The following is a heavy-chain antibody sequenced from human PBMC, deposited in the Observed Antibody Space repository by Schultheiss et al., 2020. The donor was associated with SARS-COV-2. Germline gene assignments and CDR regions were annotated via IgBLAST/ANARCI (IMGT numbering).Heavy chain of an antibody. CDR1: GFTFSDYY. D-gene: IGHD1-1*01. J-gene: IGHJ4*02. CDR2: ISGSGGST. CDR3: AKDLKVGQGDKGNEFDY. V-gene: IGHV3-23*01. Sequence: GGSLRLSCAASGFTFSDYYMSWVRQAPGKGLEWVSAISGSGGSTYYADSVKGRFTISRDNSKNTLYLQMNSLRAEDTAVYYCAKDLKVGQGDKGNEFDYWGQGTLVTVSS.